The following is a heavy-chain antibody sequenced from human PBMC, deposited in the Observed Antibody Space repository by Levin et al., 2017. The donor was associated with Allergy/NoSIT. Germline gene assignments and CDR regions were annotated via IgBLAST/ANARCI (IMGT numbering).Heavy chain of an antibody. D-gene: IGHD3-3*01. CDR1: GFSFSDNW. J-gene: IGHJ4*02. CDR2: IKRDGSEK. V-gene: IGHV3-7*01. CDR3: AREGTHYDFWSRYRAYFLDY. Sequence: GGSLRLSCAASGFSFSDNWMSWVRQAPGKGLEWVANIKRDGSEKNYVDSVKGRFTISRDNAKNSVFLQMSSLRAEDSAVYYCAREGTHYDFWSRYRAYFLDYWGRGTLVTVSS.